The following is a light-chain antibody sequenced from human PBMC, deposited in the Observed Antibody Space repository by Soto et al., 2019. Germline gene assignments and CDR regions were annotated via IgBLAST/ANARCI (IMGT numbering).Light chain of an antibody. Sequence: EIVLTQSPATLSLSPGERATLSCGARQSVSSTYLAGYQQKPGLAPRLLIYDASSRATGVPDRFSGSGSGTDFNLTISRLEPEYFAVYYCQQYGSSPFIFGQGTNLEIK. V-gene: IGKV3D-20*01. CDR1: QSVSSTY. CDR3: QQYGSSPFI. J-gene: IGKJ2*01. CDR2: DAS.